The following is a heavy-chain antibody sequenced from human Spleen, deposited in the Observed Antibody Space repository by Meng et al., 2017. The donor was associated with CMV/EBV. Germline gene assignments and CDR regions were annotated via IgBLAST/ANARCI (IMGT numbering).Heavy chain of an antibody. D-gene: IGHD3-22*01. CDR2: INSKTGGT. CDR1: GYTFSDYF. Sequence: ASVKVSCKASGYTFSDYFIHWVRQAPGQGLEWMGWINSKTGGTHYAQKFQGRVTMTRDTSITTAYMELRSLRSEDTAVYFCARGAYHGSRGYLTLNYWGQGTLVTVSS. V-gene: IGHV1-2*02. CDR3: ARGAYHGSRGYLTLNY. J-gene: IGHJ4*02.